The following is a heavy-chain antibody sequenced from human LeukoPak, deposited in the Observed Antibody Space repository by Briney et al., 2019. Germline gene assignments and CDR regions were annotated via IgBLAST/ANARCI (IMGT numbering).Heavy chain of an antibody. D-gene: IGHD5-18*01. Sequence: EASVKVSCKASGYTFTGYYMHWVRQAPGQGLEWMGWINPNSGGTNYAQKFQGRVTMARNTSISTAYMELSSLRSEDTAVYYCARVTLGTAMVSYWGQGTLVTVSS. CDR3: ARVTLGTAMVSY. V-gene: IGHV1-2*02. J-gene: IGHJ4*02. CDR2: INPNSGGT. CDR1: GYTFTGYY.